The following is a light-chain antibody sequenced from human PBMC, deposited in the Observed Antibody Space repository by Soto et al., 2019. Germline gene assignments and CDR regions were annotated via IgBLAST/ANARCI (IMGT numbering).Light chain of an antibody. CDR3: TSYTSSITYV. V-gene: IGLV2-14*01. CDR2: EVN. CDR1: SSDVGGYNY. Sequence: QSALTQPASVSGSPGQSITISCTGTSSDVGGYNYVSWYQQHPRKAPKLMIYEVNNRPSGVSNRFSGSKSGNTASLTISGLQAEDEADYYCTSYTSSITYVFGTGTKLTVL. J-gene: IGLJ1*01.